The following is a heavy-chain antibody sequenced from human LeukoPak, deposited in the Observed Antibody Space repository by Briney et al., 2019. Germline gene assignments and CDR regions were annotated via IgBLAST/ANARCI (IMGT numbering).Heavy chain of an antibody. V-gene: IGHV5-10-1*01. J-gene: IGHJ4*02. CDR2: IDPSDSYT. D-gene: IGHD1-1*01. CDR1: GYIFTSYW. Sequence: PGESLKISCKGPGYIFTSYWISWVRQMPGKGLEWRGRIDPSDSYTNYSPSFQGHVTISADKSISTAYLQWSSLKASDTAMYYCARRTTGTTFSDYWGQGTLVTVSS. CDR3: ARRTTGTTFSDY.